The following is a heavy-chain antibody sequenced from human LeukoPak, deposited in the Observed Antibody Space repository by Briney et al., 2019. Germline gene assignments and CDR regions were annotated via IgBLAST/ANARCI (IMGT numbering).Heavy chain of an antibody. CDR2: IKPDGTEK. J-gene: IGHJ4*02. CDR1: GFTFSSYW. CDR3: VKDRGFFYGMVRGVTLFDY. D-gene: IGHD3-10*01. Sequence: GGSLRLSCAASGFTFSSYWMTWVRQAPGKGLEWVANIKPDGTEKNYVDSVKGRFTISRDNSKNTLYLQMNSLRAEDTAVYYCVKDRGFFYGMVRGVTLFDYWGQGTLVTVSS. V-gene: IGHV3-7*01.